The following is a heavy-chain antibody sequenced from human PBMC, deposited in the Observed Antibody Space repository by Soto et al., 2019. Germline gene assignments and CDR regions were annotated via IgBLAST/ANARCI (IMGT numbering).Heavy chain of an antibody. V-gene: IGHV3-30-3*01. D-gene: IGHD3-9*01. CDR1: GFTFNTCA. J-gene: IGHJ4*02. CDR2: ISYDGDHK. Sequence: QVQLVESGGGVVQPGRSLRLSCAASGFTFNTCAMHWVRQAPGRGLEWVAVISYDGDHKYYADSVKGRFTISRDNSKNTLYLQMNSLRGEDTAVYYCARDPAPQDNDIHFDYWGQGTLVTVSS. CDR3: ARDPAPQDNDIHFDY.